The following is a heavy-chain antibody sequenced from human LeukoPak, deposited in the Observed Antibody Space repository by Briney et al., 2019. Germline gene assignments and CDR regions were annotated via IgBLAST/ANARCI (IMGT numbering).Heavy chain of an antibody. CDR1: GYKFTDDY. Sequence: GASVKVSCKASGYKFTDDYMHRVRQAPGQGLEFMGWINPDSGFTNYAQKFKGRVTMTRDTSISTAYLEVRSLTSDDTAVYYCAPTAEAWWKVWGQGTLVTVSS. D-gene: IGHD2-15*01. J-gene: IGHJ4*02. V-gene: IGHV1-2*02. CDR3: APTAEAWWKV. CDR2: INPDSGFT.